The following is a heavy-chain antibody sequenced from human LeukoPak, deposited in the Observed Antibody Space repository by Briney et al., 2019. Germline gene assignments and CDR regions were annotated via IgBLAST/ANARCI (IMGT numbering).Heavy chain of an antibody. CDR2: IDYDGTGM. V-gene: IGHV3-11*04. D-gene: IGHD6-13*01. CDR1: GFPFSDHH. J-gene: IGHJ4*02. Sequence: GGSLRLSCAASGFPFSDHHMIWIRQAPGKGLEWVSYIDYDGTGMSYADSVKGRFTISRDNAKNSLYLQMNSLRAEDTAVYYCARSLGLAAAGTGIFDYWGQGTLVTVSS. CDR3: ARSLGLAAAGTGIFDY.